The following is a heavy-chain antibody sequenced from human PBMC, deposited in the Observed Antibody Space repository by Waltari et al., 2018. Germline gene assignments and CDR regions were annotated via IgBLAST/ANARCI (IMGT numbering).Heavy chain of an antibody. J-gene: IGHJ1*01. D-gene: IGHD2-21*01. CDR3: ARNYCGGDCYSQYFQH. CDR1: GGSISSGGYY. V-gene: IGHV4-31*03. Sequence: QVQLQESGPGLVKPSQTLSLTCTVSGGSISSGGYYWSWIRQHPGKGLEWIGYIYYRGSTYSNPSLKSRVTISVDTSKNQFSLKLRSVTAADTAVYYCARNYCGGDCYSQYFQHWGQGTLVTVSS. CDR2: IYYRGST.